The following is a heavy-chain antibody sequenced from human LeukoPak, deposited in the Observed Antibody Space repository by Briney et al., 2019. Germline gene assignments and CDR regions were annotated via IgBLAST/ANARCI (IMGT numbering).Heavy chain of an antibody. V-gene: IGHV3-66*01. CDR2: IYSGGST. D-gene: IGHD3-10*01. CDR1: GFTVSSNY. CDR3: ARERYGSGSYYNDY. Sequence: GGSLTLSCAASGFTVSSNYMSWVRQAPGKGLEWVSVIYSGGSTYYADSVKGRFTISRDNSKNTLYLQMNSLRAEDTAVYYCARERYGSGSYYNDYWGQGTLVTVSS. J-gene: IGHJ4*02.